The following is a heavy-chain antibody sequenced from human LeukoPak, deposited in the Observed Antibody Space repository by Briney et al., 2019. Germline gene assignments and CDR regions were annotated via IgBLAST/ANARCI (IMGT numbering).Heavy chain of an antibody. J-gene: IGHJ5*02. CDR2: ISAYNGNT. V-gene: IGHV1-18*01. CDR1: GYTLTSYG. CDR3: ARDYIQHYDFWSGPPYNWFDP. D-gene: IGHD3-3*01. Sequence: ASVKVSCKASGYTLTSYGISWVRQAPGQGLEWMGWISAYNGNTNYAQKLQGRVTMTTDTSTSTAYMELRSLRSDDTAVYYCARDYIQHYDFWSGPPYNWFDPWGQGTLVTVSS.